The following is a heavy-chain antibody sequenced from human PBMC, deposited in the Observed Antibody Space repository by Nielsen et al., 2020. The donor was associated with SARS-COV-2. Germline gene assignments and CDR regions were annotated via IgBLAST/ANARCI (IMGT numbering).Heavy chain of an antibody. CDR3: ARFSLTVTTWLAVDGMDV. D-gene: IGHD4-17*01. CDR2: ISYDGSNK. J-gene: IGHJ6*02. Sequence: GGSLRLSCAASGFTFSSYAMHWVRQAPGKGLEWVAVISYDGSNKYYADSVKGRFTISRDNSKNTLYLQMNSLRAEDTAVYYCARFSLTVTTWLAVDGMDVWGQGTTVTVSS. CDR1: GFTFSSYA. V-gene: IGHV3-30-3*01.